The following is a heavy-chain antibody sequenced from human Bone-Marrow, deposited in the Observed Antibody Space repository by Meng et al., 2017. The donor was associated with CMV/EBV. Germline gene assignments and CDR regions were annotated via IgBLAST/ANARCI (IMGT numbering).Heavy chain of an antibody. CDR3: ARTESSSPHFDY. D-gene: IGHD6-6*01. CDR1: GFTVSSNY. J-gene: IGHJ4*02. V-gene: IGHV3-53*01. Sequence: GESLKISCAASGFTVSSNYMSWVRQAPGKGLEWVSVIYSGGSTYYADSVKGRFTISRDNSKNTLYLQMNGLRAKDTAVYYCARTESSSPHFDYWGQGTLVTVSS. CDR2: IYSGGST.